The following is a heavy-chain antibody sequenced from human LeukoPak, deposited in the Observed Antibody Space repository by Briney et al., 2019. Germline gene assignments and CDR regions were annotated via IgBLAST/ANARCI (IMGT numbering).Heavy chain of an antibody. CDR2: FDPEDGET. CDR1: GYTLTELS. D-gene: IGHD2-15*01. J-gene: IGHJ5*02. V-gene: IGHV1-24*01. CDR3: ARDPLLGYCSGGSCYVIGDQRPGWFDP. Sequence: GASVKVSCKVSGYTLTELSMHWVRQAPGKGLEWMGGFDPEDGETIYAQKFQGRVTMTEDTSTDTAYMELSSLRSEDTAVYYCARDPLLGYCSGGSCYVIGDQRPGWFDPWGQGTLVTVSS.